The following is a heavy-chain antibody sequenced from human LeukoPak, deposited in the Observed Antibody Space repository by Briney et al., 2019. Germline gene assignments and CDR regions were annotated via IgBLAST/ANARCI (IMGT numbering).Heavy chain of an antibody. J-gene: IGHJ4*02. CDR1: GFNFNIYA. CDR3: AKGAHTMILVVVES. D-gene: IGHD3-22*01. Sequence: GASLRLSCAVSGFNFNIYAMNWVRQAPGKGLEWVSGIVGSGGGTYYADSVKGRFTISRDNSKNTLYLQMNSLRAEDAAVYYCAKGAHTMILVVVESWGQGTLVTVSS. V-gene: IGHV3-23*01. CDR2: IVGSGGGT.